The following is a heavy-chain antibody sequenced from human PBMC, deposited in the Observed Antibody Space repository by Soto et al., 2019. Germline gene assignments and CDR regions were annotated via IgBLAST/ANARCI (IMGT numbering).Heavy chain of an antibody. V-gene: IGHV3-66*01. CDR3: TRELNYYDSSGYYYVFDY. J-gene: IGHJ4*02. D-gene: IGHD3-22*01. CDR1: GFTVSSNY. Sequence: GGSLRLSCAASGFTVSSNYMSWVRQAPGKGLEWVSVIYSGGSTYYADSVKGRFTISRDNSKNTLYLQMNSLRAEDTAVYYCTRELNYYDSSGYYYVFDYWGQGTLVTVS. CDR2: IYSGGST.